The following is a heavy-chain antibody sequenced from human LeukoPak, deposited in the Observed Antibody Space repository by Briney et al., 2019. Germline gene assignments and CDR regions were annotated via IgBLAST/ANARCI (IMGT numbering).Heavy chain of an antibody. CDR1: GFTLSSYW. Sequence: GGSLRLSCAASGFTLSSYWMHWVRQAPGKGLVWVSRINNDGSSTNYADSVKGRFTISRDNAKNTLYLQMNSLRAEDTAVYYCARDLVVATGPDYWGQGTLVTVSS. CDR3: ARDLVVATGPDY. V-gene: IGHV3-74*01. D-gene: IGHD5-12*01. J-gene: IGHJ4*02. CDR2: INNDGSST.